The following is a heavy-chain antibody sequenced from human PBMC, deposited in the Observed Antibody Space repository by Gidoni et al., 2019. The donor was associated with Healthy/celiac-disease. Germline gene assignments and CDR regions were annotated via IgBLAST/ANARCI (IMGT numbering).Heavy chain of an antibody. CDR2: ISSSSSYT. D-gene: IGHD2-2*02. J-gene: IGHJ6*02. CDR3: ARDRGCSSTSCYIWHYYYGMDV. V-gene: IGHV3-11*06. CDR1: GFTFSDSS. Sequence: QVQLVESGGGLVKPGGSLSLSCAASGFTFSDSSLPWIRQAPGKGLEWVSYISSSSSYTNYADSVKGRFTISRDNAKNSLYLQMNSLRAEDTAVYYCARDRGCSSTSCYIWHYYYGMDVWGQGTTVTVSS.